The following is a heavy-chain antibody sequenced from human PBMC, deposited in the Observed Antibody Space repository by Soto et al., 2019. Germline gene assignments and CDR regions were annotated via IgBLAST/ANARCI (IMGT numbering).Heavy chain of an antibody. D-gene: IGHD2-2*01. J-gene: IGHJ6*02. CDR3: ARYCRTRSCFRYPYYYGMDV. V-gene: IGHV3-11*01. CDR2: ISSSGSPI. Sequence: VGSLRLSCAASGFTFNDYYMSWIRQAPGKGLEWVSYISSSGSPIYYADSVRGRFTISRDNAKNSLYLQMNSLRAEDTAVYYCARYCRTRSCFRYPYYYGMDVWGQGTTVTVSS. CDR1: GFTFNDYY.